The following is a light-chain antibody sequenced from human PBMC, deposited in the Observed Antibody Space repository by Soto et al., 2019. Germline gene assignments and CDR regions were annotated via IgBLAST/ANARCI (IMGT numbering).Light chain of an antibody. CDR2: DAS. CDR1: QSINIY. V-gene: IGKV3-11*01. CDR3: QQRYSWPLT. J-gene: IGKJ4*01. Sequence: EIVLTQSPAALSLSPGGRATLSCRVSQSINIYLAWYQQKLGQAPRLLIYDASIRATGIPARFSGSGSGTDITITISSLETEDFGVYYCQQRYSWPLTFGGGTKVEIK.